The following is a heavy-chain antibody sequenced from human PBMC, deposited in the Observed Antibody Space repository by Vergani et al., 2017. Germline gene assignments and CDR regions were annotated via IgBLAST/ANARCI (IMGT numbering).Heavy chain of an antibody. J-gene: IGHJ6*02. CDR2: ISAYNGNT. D-gene: IGHD3-3*01. V-gene: IGHV1-18*01. CDR3: ARDGITIFGVVITTYYYYGMDV. Sequence: QVQLVQSGAEVKKPGASVKVSCKASGYTFTSYGISWVRQAPGQGLEWMGWISAYNGNTNYAQKLQGRVTMTTDTSTSTAYMELRSLRSDDTAVYYCARDGITIFGVVITTYYYYGMDVWGQGTTVTVS. CDR1: GYTFTSYG.